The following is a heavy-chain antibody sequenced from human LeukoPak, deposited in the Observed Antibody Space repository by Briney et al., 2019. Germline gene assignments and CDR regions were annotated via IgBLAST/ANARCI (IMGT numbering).Heavy chain of an antibody. Sequence: PGGSLRLSCAASGFTFSSYTMHWVRQAPGKGPEWVSYIDTSGTSIYYPDSVKGRFTASRDNARNSVYLQMNSLRADDTAVYYCARGGAANSIYNSWGQGTLVTVSS. CDR2: IDTSGTSI. CDR1: GFTFSSYT. V-gene: IGHV3-21*06. CDR3: ARGGAANSIYNS. D-gene: IGHD3-10*01. J-gene: IGHJ5*02.